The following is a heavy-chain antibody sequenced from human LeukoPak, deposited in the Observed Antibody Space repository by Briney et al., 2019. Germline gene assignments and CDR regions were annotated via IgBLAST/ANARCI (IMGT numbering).Heavy chain of an antibody. CDR3: ARDFRYDSSGYKRAAFDI. CDR2: IYRDSNT. CDR1: GFTVSSKD. J-gene: IGHJ3*02. Sequence: GGSLRLSCAASGFTVSSKDVSWVRQAPGKGLEWVSAIYRDSNTYYTSSVRGRFTISRDNSKNTVSLQMDSLRAEDTAVYYCARDFRYDSSGYKRAAFDIWGQGTMVTVSS. V-gene: IGHV3-66*01. D-gene: IGHD3-22*01.